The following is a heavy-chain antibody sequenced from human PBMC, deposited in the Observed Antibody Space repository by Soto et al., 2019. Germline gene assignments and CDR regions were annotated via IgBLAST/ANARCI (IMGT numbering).Heavy chain of an antibody. CDR3: ARGDYGGNSVYYYGMDV. CDR2: IIPLFGTA. J-gene: IGHJ6*02. Sequence: QVQLVQSGAEVKKPGSSVKVSCKASGGTFSSYAISWVRQAPGQGLEWMGGIIPLFGTANYAQKFQGRVTITADKSTSTAYMELSSLRSEDTAVYYCARGDYGGNSVYYYGMDVWGQGSTVTVSS. D-gene: IGHD4-17*01. V-gene: IGHV1-69*06. CDR1: GGTFSSYA.